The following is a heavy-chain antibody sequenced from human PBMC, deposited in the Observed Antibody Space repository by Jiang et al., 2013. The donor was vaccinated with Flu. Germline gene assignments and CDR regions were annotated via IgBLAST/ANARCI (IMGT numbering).Heavy chain of an antibody. CDR2: MNPNSGNT. V-gene: IGHV1-8*01. Sequence: GAEVKKPGASVKVSCKASGYTFTSYDINWVRQATGQGLEWVGWMNPNSGNTGYAQKFQGRVTMTRNTSISTAYMELSSLRSEDTAVYYCARYSSGWYWPYYYYGMDVWGQGTTVTVSS. CDR1: GYTFTSYD. CDR3: ARYSSGWYWPYYYYGMDV. D-gene: IGHD6-19*01. J-gene: IGHJ6*02.